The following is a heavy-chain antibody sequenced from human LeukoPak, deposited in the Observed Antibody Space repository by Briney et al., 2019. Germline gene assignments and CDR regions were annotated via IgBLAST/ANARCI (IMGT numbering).Heavy chain of an antibody. Sequence: SETLSLTCTVSGGSISGHYWSWIWQTPAKGLEWIGYVFHSDATKYNPSPKTRVIISTDTSRSQVSLRLTSVTAADTAVYYGARGGPGSYDQFDLWGRGTLVRVSS. V-gene: IGHV4-59*11. CDR1: GGSISGHY. J-gene: IGHJ5*02. CDR2: VFHSDAT. CDR3: ARGGPGSYDQFDL. D-gene: IGHD3-10*01.